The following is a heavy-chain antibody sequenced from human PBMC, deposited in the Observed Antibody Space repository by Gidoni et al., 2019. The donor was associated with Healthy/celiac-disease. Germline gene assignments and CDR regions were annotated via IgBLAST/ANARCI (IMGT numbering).Heavy chain of an antibody. Sequence: VQLVESGGGLVQPGRSLRLSCAASGFTFDDYAMHWVRQAPGKGLEWVSGISWNSGSIGYADSVKGRFTISRDNAKNSLYLQMNSLRAEDTALYYCAKDIGDIVATGGGFDYWGQGTLVTVSS. CDR3: AKDIGDIVATGGGFDY. D-gene: IGHD5-12*01. J-gene: IGHJ4*02. CDR2: ISWNSGSI. V-gene: IGHV3-9*01. CDR1: GFTFDDYA.